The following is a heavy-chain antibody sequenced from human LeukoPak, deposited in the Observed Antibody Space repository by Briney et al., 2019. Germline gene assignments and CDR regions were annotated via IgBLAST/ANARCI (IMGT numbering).Heavy chain of an antibody. CDR3: ARDVRGAATTFDY. Sequence: SETLSLTCTVSGGSISSGGYYWSWIRQPPGKGLEWIGYIYHSGSTYYNPSLKSRVTISVDRSKNQFSLKLSSVTAADTAVYYCARDVRGAATTFDYWGQGTLVTVSS. J-gene: IGHJ4*02. D-gene: IGHD1-26*01. CDR1: GGSISSGGYY. V-gene: IGHV4-30-2*01. CDR2: IYHSGST.